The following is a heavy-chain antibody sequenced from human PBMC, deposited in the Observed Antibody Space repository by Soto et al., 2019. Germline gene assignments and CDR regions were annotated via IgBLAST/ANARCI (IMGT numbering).Heavy chain of an antibody. CDR1: GYTFSSYW. D-gene: IGHD2-8*02. CDR2: IYPGDSDT. V-gene: IGHV5-51*01. J-gene: IGHJ5*02. Sequence: GESLKISCQGSGYTFSSYWIAWVRQMPGKGLEWMGIIYPGDSDTRYSPSFQGQVTISVDKSITTAYLQWSSLKASDTAMYYCARGYCTATICDPWFDPWGQGTLVTVSS. CDR3: ARGYCTATICDPWFDP.